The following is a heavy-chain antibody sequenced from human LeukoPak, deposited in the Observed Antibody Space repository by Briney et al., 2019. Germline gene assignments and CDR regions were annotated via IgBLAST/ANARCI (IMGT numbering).Heavy chain of an antibody. CDR1: GSTFSSYW. CDR3: ARVLARRVVIIGYFDY. Sequence: SGGSLRLSCAASGSTFSSYWMSWVRRAPGKGLEWVANIKQDGSEKFYVDSVEGRFTISSDNAKNSLYLQMSSLRAEDTAVYYCARVLARRVVIIGYFDYWGQGTLVTVSS. J-gene: IGHJ4*02. V-gene: IGHV3-7*01. CDR2: IKQDGSEK. D-gene: IGHD3-3*01.